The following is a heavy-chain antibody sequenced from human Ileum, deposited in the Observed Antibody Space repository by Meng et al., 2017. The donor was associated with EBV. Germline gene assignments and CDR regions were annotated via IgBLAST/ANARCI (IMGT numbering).Heavy chain of an antibody. CDR3: AIYAEGAGGKGY. CDR1: GASISRGVYH. CDR2: IVSP. Sequence: HVSLQQAVPGLLQPSQAPSLTCAVSGASISRGVYHWSWIRQLPGKGLEWIGHIVSPSYTPSLRSRLTISVDPSKNQFSLTLDSATAADTAVYYCAIYAEGAGGKGYWGQGTLVTVSS. V-gene: IGHV4-30-4*01. J-gene: IGHJ4*02. D-gene: IGHD6-13*01.